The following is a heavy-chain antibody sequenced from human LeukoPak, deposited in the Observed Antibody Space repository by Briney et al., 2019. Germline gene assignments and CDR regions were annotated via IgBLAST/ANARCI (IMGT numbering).Heavy chain of an antibody. CDR2: IYYSGST. D-gene: IGHD6-25*01. CDR3: ARVSGYRNAFDI. Sequence: SSETLSLTCTVSGGSISSYYWSWIRQPPGKGLEWIGYIYYSGSTNYNPSLKSRVTISVDTSKNQFSLKLSSVTAADTAVYYCARVSGYRNAFDIWGQGTMVTVSS. CDR1: GGSISSYY. J-gene: IGHJ3*02. V-gene: IGHV4-59*12.